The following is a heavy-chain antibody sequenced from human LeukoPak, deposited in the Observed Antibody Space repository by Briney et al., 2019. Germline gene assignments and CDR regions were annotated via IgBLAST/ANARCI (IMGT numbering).Heavy chain of an antibody. D-gene: IGHD6-19*01. Sequence: PGGSLRLSCAASGFTFSSYAMSWVRQAPGKGLEWVSAITGTADNTYYADSVKGRFSISRDNSKNTLYLQLNSLRAEDTAVYYCAKTRGCPYYFNYWGQGTLVTVSS. CDR3: AKTRGCPYYFNY. CDR2: ITGTADNT. V-gene: IGHV3-23*01. J-gene: IGHJ4*02. CDR1: GFTFSSYA.